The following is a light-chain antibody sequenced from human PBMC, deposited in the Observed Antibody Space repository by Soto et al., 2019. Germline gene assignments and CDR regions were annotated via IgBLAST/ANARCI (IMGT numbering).Light chain of an antibody. Sequence: EIVLTQSPGTLSLSPGERATLSCRASQSVSSSYLAWYQQKPGQAPRLLNYGASSRATGIPDRFSGSGSGTDFTLTISRLEPEDFAVYYCQSRTFGQGTKLEIK. CDR2: GAS. CDR3: QSRT. V-gene: IGKV3-20*01. J-gene: IGKJ2*01. CDR1: QSVSSSY.